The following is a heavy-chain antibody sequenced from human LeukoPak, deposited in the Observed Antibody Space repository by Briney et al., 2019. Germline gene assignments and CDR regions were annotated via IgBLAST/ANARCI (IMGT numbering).Heavy chain of an antibody. Sequence: PGVSLRLSCAASGFTVSAYAMAWVRQAPGKGLEWVSTIYDDNTYYADSVKGRFAISTDNSKNTLYLQMNGLRVEDTAVYFCAARKVRRVWFYLDYWGQGTLVTVSS. CDR2: IYDDNT. D-gene: IGHD6-19*01. CDR1: GFTVSAYA. CDR3: AARKVRRVWFYLDY. J-gene: IGHJ4*02. V-gene: IGHV3-23*01.